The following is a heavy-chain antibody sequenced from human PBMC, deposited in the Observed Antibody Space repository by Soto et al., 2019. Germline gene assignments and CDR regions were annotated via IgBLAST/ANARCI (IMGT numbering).Heavy chain of an antibody. D-gene: IGHD3-22*01. CDR2: ISYDGSNK. Sequence: GGSLRLSCAASGFTFSSYSMNWVRQAPGKGLEWVAFISYDGSNKYYADSVKGRFTISRDNSKNTLYLQMNSLRAEDTAVYYCAREPRVFYYDSSVSVPVAFDIWGQGTMVTVSS. J-gene: IGHJ3*02. CDR1: GFTFSSYS. CDR3: AREPRVFYYDSSVSVPVAFDI. V-gene: IGHV3-30*03.